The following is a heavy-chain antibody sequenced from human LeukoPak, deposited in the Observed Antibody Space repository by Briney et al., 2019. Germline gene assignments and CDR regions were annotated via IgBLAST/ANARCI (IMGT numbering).Heavy chain of an antibody. D-gene: IGHD3-3*01. Sequence: ASVKVSCKASGYTFTSYGISWVRQAPGQGLEWMGWISAYNGNTNYAQKLQGRVTMTTDTSTSTAYMELRRMRSDDTAVYYCAREGHDYDFWSGYYTGYYGMDVWGQGTTVTVSS. V-gene: IGHV1-18*01. J-gene: IGHJ6*02. CDR1: GYTFTSYG. CDR2: ISAYNGNT. CDR3: AREGHDYDFWSGYYTGYYGMDV.